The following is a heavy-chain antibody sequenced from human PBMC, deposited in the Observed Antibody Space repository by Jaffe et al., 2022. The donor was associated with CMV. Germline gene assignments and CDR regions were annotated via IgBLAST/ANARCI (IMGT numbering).Heavy chain of an antibody. Sequence: EVQLVESGGGLVKPGGSLRLSCAASGFTFSSYSMNWVRQAPGKGLEWVSSISSSSSYIYYADSVKGRFTISRDNAKNSLYLQMNSLRAEDTAVYYCARDRTPHYDFWDSLPNWFDPWGQGTLVTVSS. CDR2: ISSSSSYI. CDR1: GFTFSSYS. J-gene: IGHJ5*02. V-gene: IGHV3-21*01. D-gene: IGHD3-3*01. CDR3: ARDRTPHYDFWDSLPNWFDP.